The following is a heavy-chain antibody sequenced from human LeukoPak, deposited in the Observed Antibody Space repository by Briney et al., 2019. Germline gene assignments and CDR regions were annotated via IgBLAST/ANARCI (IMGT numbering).Heavy chain of an antibody. J-gene: IGHJ3*02. V-gene: IGHV3-21*01. CDR2: ISSSSTYI. Sequence: GGSLRLSCAASGFTFSSYGLNWVRQAPGKGLEWVSSISSSSTYIYYADSVKGRFTISRDNAKNSLYLQMNSLRAEDTAVYYCARECGGSYSKTFDIWGQGTTVTVSS. CDR1: GFTFSSYG. CDR3: ARECGGSYSKTFDI. D-gene: IGHD1-26*01.